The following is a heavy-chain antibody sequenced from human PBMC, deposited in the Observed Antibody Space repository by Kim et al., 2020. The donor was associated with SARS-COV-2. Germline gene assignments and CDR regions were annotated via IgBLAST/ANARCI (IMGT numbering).Heavy chain of an antibody. CDR3: ARSPSAKNYFDS. CDR2: IYYNGNT. CDR1: DGSIINYY. V-gene: IGHV4-59*12. Sequence: SETLSLTCTVSDGSIINYYWSWIRQPPGKGLEWIGNIYYNGNTNYSPSLNGRLTMSVDASKGQVSLTLSSVTAADTAVYFCARSPSAKNYFDSWGQGTLVTVSS. D-gene: IGHD2-15*01. J-gene: IGHJ4*02.